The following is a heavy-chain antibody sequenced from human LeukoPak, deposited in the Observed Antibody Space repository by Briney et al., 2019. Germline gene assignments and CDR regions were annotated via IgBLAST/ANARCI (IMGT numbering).Heavy chain of an antibody. Sequence: SETLSLTCTVSGGSISSYYWSWIRQPPGKGLEWIGYIYYSGSTNYNPSLKSRVTISVDTSKNQFSLKLSSVTAADTAVYYCASQPLYCSGGSCFEDAFDIWGQGTMVTVSS. CDR3: ASQPLYCSGGSCFEDAFDI. D-gene: IGHD2-15*01. V-gene: IGHV4-59*08. J-gene: IGHJ3*02. CDR1: GGSISSYY. CDR2: IYYSGST.